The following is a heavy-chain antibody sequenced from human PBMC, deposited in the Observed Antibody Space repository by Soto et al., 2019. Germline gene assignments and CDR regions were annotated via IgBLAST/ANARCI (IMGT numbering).Heavy chain of an antibody. J-gene: IGHJ4*02. CDR3: ARGGHVVVVTAALDY. CDR1: GDTFTDYY. Sequence: QVQLVQSGAEVKKPGASVKVSCKASGDTFTDYYIHWVRQAPGQGLEWMGTVNPSGGHTTYAQHFRGRIAMTRDTSTSTLYMELISLTSEDTAVYYCARGGHVVVVTAALDYWGQGTLVTVSS. D-gene: IGHD2-21*02. V-gene: IGHV1-46*03. CDR2: VNPSGGHT.